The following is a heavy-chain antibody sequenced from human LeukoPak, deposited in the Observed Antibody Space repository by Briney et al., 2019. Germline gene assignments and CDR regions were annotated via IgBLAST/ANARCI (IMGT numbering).Heavy chain of an antibody. CDR3: ARHTGLSSGYYYYFDY. V-gene: IGHV4-59*08. CDR2: IYYSGST. J-gene: IGHJ4*02. CDR1: GGSISSYY. Sequence: PSETLSLTCTVSGGSISSYYWSWIRQPPGKGLEWIGYIYYSGSTNYNPSLKSRVTISVDTSKNQFSLKLSSVTAADTAVYYCARHTGLSSGYYYYFDYWGQGTLVTVSS. D-gene: IGHD3-22*01.